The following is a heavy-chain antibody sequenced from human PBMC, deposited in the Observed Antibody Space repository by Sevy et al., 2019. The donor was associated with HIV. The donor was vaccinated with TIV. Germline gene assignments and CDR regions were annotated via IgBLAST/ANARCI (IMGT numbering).Heavy chain of an antibody. Sequence: GGSLRLSCAASGFTFSSYWMSWVRQAPGKGLEWVANIKQDGSEKYYVDSVKGRFTISRDNAKNSLYLQMNSLRAEDTAVYYCARDLSYGYVDYFDYWGQGTLVTVSS. J-gene: IGHJ4*02. CDR2: IKQDGSEK. D-gene: IGHD5-18*01. CDR1: GFTFSSYW. V-gene: IGHV3-7*01. CDR3: ARDLSYGYVDYFDY.